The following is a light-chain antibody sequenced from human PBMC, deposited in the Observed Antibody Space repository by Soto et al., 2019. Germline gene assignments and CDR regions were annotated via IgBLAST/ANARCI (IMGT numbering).Light chain of an antibody. V-gene: IGKV3-20*01. CDR3: QQYGSSPRVT. J-gene: IGKJ4*01. Sequence: EIVLTQSPGTLSLSPGERATLSCRASQSVSSSYLAWYQQKPGQARRLLIYGASSSATGIPDRFSGSGSGTDFTLTISRLEPEDFAVYYCQQYGSSPRVTFGVGTKVEIK. CDR2: GAS. CDR1: QSVSSSY.